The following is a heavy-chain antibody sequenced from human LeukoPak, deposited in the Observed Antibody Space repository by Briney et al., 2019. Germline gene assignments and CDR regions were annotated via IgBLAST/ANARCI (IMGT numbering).Heavy chain of an antibody. CDR3: VKGSGTNDYGMDT. D-gene: IGHD3-10*01. Sequence: GGSLRLPCAASGFTFSDYGMHWVRQASGKGLEWVAVIVYDGSHQYYTDSVKGRFTISRDNSKNTVFLQMDSLRAEDTGVYYCVKGSGTNDYGMDTWGQGTTVTVPS. J-gene: IGHJ6*02. CDR1: GFTFSDYG. V-gene: IGHV3-30*18. CDR2: IVYDGSHQ.